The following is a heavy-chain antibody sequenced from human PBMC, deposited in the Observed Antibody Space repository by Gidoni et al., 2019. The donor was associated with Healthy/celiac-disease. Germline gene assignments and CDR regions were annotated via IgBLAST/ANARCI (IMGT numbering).Heavy chain of an antibody. D-gene: IGHD3-22*01. J-gene: IGHJ4*02. CDR3: ARVGYDSSGRYGYFDY. Sequence: QVQLQESGPGLVKPSETLSLTCTVSGGSISSYYWSWIRQPPGKGLEWIGYIYYSGSTNYNPSLKSRVTISVDTSKNQFSLKLSSVTAADTAVYYCARVGYDSSGRYGYFDYWGQGTLVTVSS. V-gene: IGHV4-59*01. CDR2: IYYSGST. CDR1: GGSISSYY.